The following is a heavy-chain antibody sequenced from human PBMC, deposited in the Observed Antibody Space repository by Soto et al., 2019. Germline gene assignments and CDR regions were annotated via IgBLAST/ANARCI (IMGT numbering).Heavy chain of an antibody. CDR2: INAGNGNT. V-gene: IGHV1-3*01. Sequence: QVQLVQSGAEVKKPGASVKVSCKASGYPFTSYAMHWVRHAPGQRLEWMGWINAGNGNTKYSQKLQSRVTITSKTSASLAYMELRSLESEDTAVYYCARGRHVGTTAYNWFDPWGQVTLVTVAS. D-gene: IGHD4-4*01. CDR1: GYPFTSYA. CDR3: ARGRHVGTTAYNWFDP. J-gene: IGHJ5*02.